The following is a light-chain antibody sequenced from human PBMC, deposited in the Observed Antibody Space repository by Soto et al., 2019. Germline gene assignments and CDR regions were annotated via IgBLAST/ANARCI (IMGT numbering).Light chain of an antibody. J-gene: IGKJ2*01. CDR2: GAS. V-gene: IGKV3-20*01. Sequence: EIVLTQSPGTLSLSPGERATLSCRASQSVSRNYLAWYQQKPGQAPRLLIYGASSRSTGIPDKFSGSGSGTDFTLTISRLEPEDFAVYYCQQYGSSPPYTFVQGTKPEIK. CDR3: QQYGSSPPYT. CDR1: QSVSRNY.